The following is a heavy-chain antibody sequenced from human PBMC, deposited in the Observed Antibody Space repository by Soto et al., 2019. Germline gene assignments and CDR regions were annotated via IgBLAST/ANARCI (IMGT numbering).Heavy chain of an antibody. J-gene: IGHJ4*02. CDR1: GFSLSTSGMR. CDR2: IDWDDDK. Sequence: GSGPTLVNPTQTLTLTCTFSGFSLSTSGMRVSWIRQPPRKALEWLARIDWDDDKFYSTSLKTRLTISKDTSKNQVVLTMTNMDPVDTATYYCALDRHCSSTSCYNDYWGQGTLVTVSS. D-gene: IGHD2-2*02. CDR3: ALDRHCSSTSCYNDY. V-gene: IGHV2-70*04.